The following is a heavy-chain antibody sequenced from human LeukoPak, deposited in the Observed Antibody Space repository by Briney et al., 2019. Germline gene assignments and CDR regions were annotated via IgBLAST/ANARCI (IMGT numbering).Heavy chain of an antibody. D-gene: IGHD5-18*01. CDR2: IYYSGST. J-gene: IGHJ5*02. V-gene: IGHV4-31*03. CDR3: ARAWGYLARWFDP. CDR1: GGSISSGGYY. Sequence: SETLSLTCTVSGGSISSGGYYWSWIRQHPGKGLEWIGYIYYSGSTYYNPSLKSRVTISVDTSKNQFSLKRSSVTAADTAVYYCARAWGYLARWFDPWGQGTLVTVSS.